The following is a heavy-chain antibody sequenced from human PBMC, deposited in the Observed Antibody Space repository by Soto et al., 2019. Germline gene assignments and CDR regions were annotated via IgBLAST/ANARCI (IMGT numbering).Heavy chain of an antibody. CDR2: ISDKGGNT. CDR3: ARIGIVVRIP. D-gene: IGHD1-26*01. Sequence: GGSLRLSCVASGFTFSTYAMSWVRQAPGKGLEWVSAISDKGGNTYYADSVKGRFTIPRDNSKNTLYLQMNSLRAGDTAVYYCARIGIVVRIPWGQGTLVTVSS. V-gene: IGHV3-23*01. CDR1: GFTFSTYA. J-gene: IGHJ5*02.